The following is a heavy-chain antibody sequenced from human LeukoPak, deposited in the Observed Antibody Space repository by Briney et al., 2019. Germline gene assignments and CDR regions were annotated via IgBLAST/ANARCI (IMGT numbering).Heavy chain of an antibody. CDR1: ELSVGSNY. J-gene: IGHJ3*02. CDR3: ARDPTWRPQPDAFDI. CDR2: IYSGGST. V-gene: IGHV3-66*01. Sequence: GGSLRLSCAASELSVGSNYMTWVRQAPGKGLEWVSLIYSGGSTYYADSVKGRFTISRDNAKNSLYLQMNSLRAEDTAVYYCARDPTWRPQPDAFDIWGQGTMVTVSS. D-gene: IGHD2/OR15-2a*01.